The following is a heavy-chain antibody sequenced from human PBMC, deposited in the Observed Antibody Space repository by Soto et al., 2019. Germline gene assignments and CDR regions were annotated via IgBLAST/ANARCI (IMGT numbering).Heavy chain of an antibody. D-gene: IGHD3-10*01. CDR3: ARTASGRGWFDP. J-gene: IGHJ5*02. V-gene: IGHV4-61*03. CDR2: VYYIGTT. CDR1: GGSVKSPSHY. Sequence: QVQLKESGPRLVRPSETLSLTCSVSGGSVKSPSHYWSWIRQSPGKGLEWIGNVYYIGTTDYNPSLETRVTILVDRSDNHFSLKLRSVTVDDTAVYYCARTASGRGWFDPWGQGVPVTVSS.